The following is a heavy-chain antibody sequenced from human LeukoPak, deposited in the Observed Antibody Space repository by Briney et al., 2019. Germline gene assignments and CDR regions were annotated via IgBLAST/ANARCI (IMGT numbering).Heavy chain of an antibody. CDR2: ISGSGGST. V-gene: IGHV3-23*01. CDR1: GFTFSSYA. Sequence: GGSLRLPRAASGFTFSSYAMSWVRQAPGKGLEWVSAISGSGGSTYYADSVKGRFTISRDNSKNTLYLQMNSLRAEDTAVYYCAKDCKWLVPGYFDYWGQGTLVTVSS. CDR3: AKDCKWLVPGYFDY. D-gene: IGHD6-19*01. J-gene: IGHJ4*02.